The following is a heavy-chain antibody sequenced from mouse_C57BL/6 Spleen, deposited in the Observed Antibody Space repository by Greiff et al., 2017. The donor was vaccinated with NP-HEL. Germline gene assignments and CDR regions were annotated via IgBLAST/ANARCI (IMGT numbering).Heavy chain of an antibody. CDR3: ARAPYGSSPLYFDV. CDR2: INYDGSST. V-gene: IGHV5-16*01. Sequence: EVKLMESEGGLVQPGSSMKLSCTASGFTFSDYYMAWVRQVPEKGLEWVANINYDGSSTYYLDSLKSRFIISRDNAKNILYLQMSSLKSEDTATYYCARAPYGSSPLYFDVWGTGTTVTVSS. J-gene: IGHJ1*03. D-gene: IGHD1-1*01. CDR1: GFTFSDYY.